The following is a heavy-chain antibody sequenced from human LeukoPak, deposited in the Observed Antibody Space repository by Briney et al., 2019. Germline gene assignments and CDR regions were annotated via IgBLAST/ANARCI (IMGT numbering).Heavy chain of an antibody. D-gene: IGHD5-18*01. CDR2: INPNSGGT. V-gene: IGHV1-2*02. CDR3: ARGRYSYGSHFDY. J-gene: IGHJ4*02. Sequence: ASVKVSCKASGYTFTGYYMHWVRQAPGQGLEWMGWINPNSGGTNYAQKFQGRVTMTRDTSISTAYMELSRLRSDDTAVCYCARGRYSYGSHFDYWGQGTLVTVSS. CDR1: GYTFTGYY.